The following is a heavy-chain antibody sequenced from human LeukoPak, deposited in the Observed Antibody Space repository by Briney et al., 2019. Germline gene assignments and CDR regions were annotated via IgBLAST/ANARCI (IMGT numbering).Heavy chain of an antibody. CDR2: ISGSGGST. CDR3: AKDQVGATDY. Sequence: GGSLRLSWAASGFTVNSKYMSWFRQAPGTGLEWVSAISGSGGSTYYADSVKGRFTISRDNSKNTLYLQMNSLRAEDTAVYYCAKDQVGATDYWGQGTLVTVSS. D-gene: IGHD1-26*01. J-gene: IGHJ4*02. V-gene: IGHV3-23*01. CDR1: GFTVNSKY.